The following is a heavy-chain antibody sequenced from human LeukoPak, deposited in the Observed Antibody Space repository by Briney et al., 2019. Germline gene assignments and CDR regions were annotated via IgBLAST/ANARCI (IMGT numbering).Heavy chain of an antibody. Sequence: GSSVKVSCKASGGTFSSYAISWVRQAPGQGLEWMGGIIPIFGTANYAQKFQGRVTITTDESTSTAYMELSSLRSEDTAVYYCARDVRNYGDPYNWLDGWGQGRLVTVYS. D-gene: IGHD4-17*01. V-gene: IGHV1-69*05. CDR1: GGTFSSYA. CDR2: IIPIFGTA. J-gene: IGHJ5*02. CDR3: ARDVRNYGDPYNWLDG.